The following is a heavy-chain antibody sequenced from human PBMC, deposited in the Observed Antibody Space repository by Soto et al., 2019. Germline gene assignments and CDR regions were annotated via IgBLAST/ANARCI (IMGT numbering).Heavy chain of an antibody. CDR1: GGSISSYY. D-gene: IGHD6-13*01. Sequence: SETLSLTCTVSGGSISSYYWSWIRQPPGKGLEWIGYIYYSGSTNYNPSLKSRVTISVDTSKNQFSLKLSSVTAADTAVYYCARDQVAAAADYYYGMDVWGQGTTVTVSS. CDR3: ARDQVAAAADYYYGMDV. CDR2: IYYSGST. J-gene: IGHJ6*02. V-gene: IGHV4-59*01.